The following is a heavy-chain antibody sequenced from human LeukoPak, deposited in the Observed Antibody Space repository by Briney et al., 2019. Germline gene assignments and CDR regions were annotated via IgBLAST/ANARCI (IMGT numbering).Heavy chain of an antibody. CDR3: ARGPGGGYDWLGY. CDR1: GYIFTGYY. D-gene: IGHD5-12*01. J-gene: IGHJ4*02. Sequence: ASVKVSCKASGYIFTGYYLHWVRQAPGQGLEWMGWSNPTSGSTNYAQKFQGRVTMTRDTPISTAYMELSRLRSDDTAVYYCARGPGGGYDWLGYWGQGTLVTVSS. CDR2: SNPTSGST. V-gene: IGHV1-2*02.